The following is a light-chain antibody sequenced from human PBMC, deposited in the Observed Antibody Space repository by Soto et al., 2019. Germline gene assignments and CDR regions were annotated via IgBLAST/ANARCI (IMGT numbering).Light chain of an antibody. CDR3: CSYAGSSTLL. CDR2: EGS. CDR1: SSDVGSYNL. J-gene: IGLJ3*02. Sequence: QSALTQPASVSGSPGQSITISCTGTSSDVGSYNLVSWYQQHPGKAPKLMIYEGSKRPSGVSDRFSGSKSGNTASLTIYGLQAEDEADYYCCSYAGSSTLLFGGGTQLTVL. V-gene: IGLV2-23*01.